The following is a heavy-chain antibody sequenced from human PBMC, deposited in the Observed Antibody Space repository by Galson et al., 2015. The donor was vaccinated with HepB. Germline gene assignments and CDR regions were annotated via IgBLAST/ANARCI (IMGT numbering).Heavy chain of an antibody. CDR3: AGHIAVAGTATYYYYGMNV. CDR2: ISAYNGNT. CDR1: GYTFTSYG. V-gene: IGHV1-18*04. D-gene: IGHD6-19*01. Sequence: SVKVSCKASGYTFTSYGISWVRQAPGQGLEWMGWISAYNGNTNYAQKLQGRVTMTTDTSTSTAYMELRSLRSDDTAVYYCAGHIAVAGTATYYYYGMNVWGQGTTVTVSS. J-gene: IGHJ6*02.